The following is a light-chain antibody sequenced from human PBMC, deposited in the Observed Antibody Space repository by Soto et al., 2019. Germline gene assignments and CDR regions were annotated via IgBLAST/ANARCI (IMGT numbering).Light chain of an antibody. CDR1: SSVVGGYNS. J-gene: IGLJ1*01. CDR3: SSYTSSSPYV. CDR2: EVS. V-gene: IGLV2-14*01. Sequence: QSVLTQPASVSGSPGQSITISCTGTSSVVGGYNSVSWYQQHPGKAPKLMIYEVSDRPSGVSIRFSGSKSGNTASLTISGLQAEDEADYYCSSYTSSSPYVFGTGTKLTVL.